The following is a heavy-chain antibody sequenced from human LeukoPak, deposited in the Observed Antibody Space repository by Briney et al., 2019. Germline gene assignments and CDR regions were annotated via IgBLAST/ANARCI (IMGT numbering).Heavy chain of an antibody. CDR1: GGSFSGYY. D-gene: IGHD2-2*01. V-gene: IGHV4-34*01. CDR2: INHSGST. CDR3: ASSPASSTSFLDY. J-gene: IGHJ4*02. Sequence: SETLSLTCAVYGGSFSGYYWSWIRQPPGQGLEWIGEINHSGSTKYNPSLKRRVTISVDTSKNQFSLKLSSVTAADTAVYYCASSPASSTSFLDYWGQGTLVTVSS.